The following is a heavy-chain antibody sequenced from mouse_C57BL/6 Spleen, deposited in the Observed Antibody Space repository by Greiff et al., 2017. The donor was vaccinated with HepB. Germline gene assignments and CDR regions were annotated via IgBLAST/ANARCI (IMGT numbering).Heavy chain of an antibody. CDR2: IDPSDSET. Sequence: VQLQQPGAELVRPGSSVKLSCKASGYTFTSYWMHWVKQRPIQGLEWIGNIDPSDSETHYNQKFKDKATLTVDKSSSTAYMQLSSLTSEDSAVYYCARIYDGYPYYFDYWGQGTTLTVSS. CDR1: GYTFTSYW. CDR3: ARIYDGYPYYFDY. J-gene: IGHJ2*01. V-gene: IGHV1-52*01. D-gene: IGHD2-3*01.